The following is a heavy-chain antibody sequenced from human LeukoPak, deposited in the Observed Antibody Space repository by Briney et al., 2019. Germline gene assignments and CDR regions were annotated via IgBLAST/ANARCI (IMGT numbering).Heavy chain of an antibody. V-gene: IGHV4-61*02. CDR1: GGSISSGSYY. D-gene: IGHD3-22*01. CDR2: IYTSGST. CDR3: ASHYDSSGYDY. J-gene: IGHJ4*02. Sequence: SETLSLTCTVSGGSISSGSYYWSWIRQPAGKGLEWIGRIYTSGSTNYNPSLKSRVTTSVDTSKNQFSLKLSSVTAADTAVYYCASHYDSSGYDYWGQGTLVTVSS.